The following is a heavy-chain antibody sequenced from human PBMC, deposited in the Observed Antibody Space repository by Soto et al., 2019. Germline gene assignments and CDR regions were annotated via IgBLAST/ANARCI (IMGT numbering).Heavy chain of an antibody. CDR3: ASPRGLGYYDFWSGYYDY. V-gene: IGHV4-34*01. CDR2: INHSGST. J-gene: IGHJ4*02. D-gene: IGHD3-3*01. Sequence: SETLSLTCAVYGGSFSGYYWSWIRQPPGKGLEWIGEINHSGSTNYNPPLKSRVTISVDTSKNQFSLKLSSVTAADTAVYYCASPRGLGYYDFWSGYYDYWGQGTLVTVSS. CDR1: GGSFSGYY.